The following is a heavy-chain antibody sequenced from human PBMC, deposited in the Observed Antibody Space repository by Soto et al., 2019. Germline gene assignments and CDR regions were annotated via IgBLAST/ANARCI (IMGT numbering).Heavy chain of an antibody. CDR3: ARGVGAFPGSWFDY. D-gene: IGHD1-26*01. Sequence: QLQLQESGSGLVKPSQTLSLTCAVSGGSISSGGYSWSWIRQPPGKGLEWIGYIYHSGSTYYNPSLKSRVTIAVDRSKNQFSLKLSSVTAADTAVYYCARGVGAFPGSWFDYWGQGTLVTVSS. CDR1: GGSISSGGYS. CDR2: IYHSGST. J-gene: IGHJ4*02. V-gene: IGHV4-30-2*01.